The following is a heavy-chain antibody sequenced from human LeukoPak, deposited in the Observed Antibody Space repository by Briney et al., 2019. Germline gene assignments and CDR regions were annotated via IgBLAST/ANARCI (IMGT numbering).Heavy chain of an antibody. CDR1: GGSISSGGYY. CDR2: IYYSGST. Sequence: SETLSLTCTVSGGSISSGGYYWSWIRQHPGKGLEWIGYIYYSGSTYYNPSLKSRVTISVDTSKNQFSLKLSSVTAADTAVYYCARERQDYLNDYWGQGTLVTVYS. D-gene: IGHD4-11*01. CDR3: ARERQDYLNDY. J-gene: IGHJ4*02. V-gene: IGHV4-31*03.